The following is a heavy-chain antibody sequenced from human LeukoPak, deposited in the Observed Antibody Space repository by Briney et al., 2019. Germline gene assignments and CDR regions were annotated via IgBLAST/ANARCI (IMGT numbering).Heavy chain of an antibody. CDR2: ISSSSSYI. Sequence: GGSLRLSCAASGFTFSSYSMNWVRQAPGKGLEWVSSISSSSSYIYCADSVKGRFTISRDNAKNSLYLQMNSLRAEDTAVYYCARDSGTTGEVKFDPWGQGTLVTVSS. D-gene: IGHD3-10*01. J-gene: IGHJ5*02. CDR3: ARDSGTTGEVKFDP. V-gene: IGHV3-21*04. CDR1: GFTFSSYS.